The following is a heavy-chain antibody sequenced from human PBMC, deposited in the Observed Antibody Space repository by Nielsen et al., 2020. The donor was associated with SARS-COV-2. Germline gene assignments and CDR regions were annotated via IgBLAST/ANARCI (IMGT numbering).Heavy chain of an antibody. CDR2: IRSKAYGGTT. CDR3: TRVSSSGCDY. D-gene: IGHD6-19*01. CDR1: GFTFGDYA. J-gene: IGHJ4*02. Sequence: GESLKISCTASGFTFGDYAMSWVRQAPGKGLEWVGFIRSKAYGGTTEYAASVKGRFTISRDDSKSIAYLQMNSLKTEDTAVYYCTRVSSSGCDYWGQGTLVTVSS. V-gene: IGHV3-49*04.